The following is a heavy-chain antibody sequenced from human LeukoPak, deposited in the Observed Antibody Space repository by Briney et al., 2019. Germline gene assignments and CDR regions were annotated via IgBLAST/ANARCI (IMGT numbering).Heavy chain of an antibody. J-gene: IGHJ4*02. D-gene: IGHD5-12*01. CDR1: GFTFYSNS. CDR3: VVAARWAYYFDY. V-gene: IGHV3-21*01. Sequence: WGSLRLSSAASGFTFYSNSMNCVPQAPGKGLEWGSSINSSRRYIYYADSVWERFTMSTDNATSSLDLQMIRLRDECTALYYSVVAARWAYYFDYWGQRILVTASS. CDR2: INSSRRYI.